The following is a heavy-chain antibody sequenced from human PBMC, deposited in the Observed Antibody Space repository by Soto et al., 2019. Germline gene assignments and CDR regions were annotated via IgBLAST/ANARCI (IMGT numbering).Heavy chain of an antibody. CDR1: GDRFTSDG. D-gene: IGHD6-19*01. J-gene: IGHJ6*02. V-gene: IGHV5-10-1*01. CDR3: ARSIAVAGTDYYYGMDV. Sequence: GESWKVSCKGSGDRFTSDGISWWRQMPGKDLEWMGRIDPSDSYTNYSPSFQGHVTISADKSISTAYLQWSSLKASDTAMYYCARSIAVAGTDYYYGMDVWGQGTTVTVSS. CDR2: IDPSDSYT.